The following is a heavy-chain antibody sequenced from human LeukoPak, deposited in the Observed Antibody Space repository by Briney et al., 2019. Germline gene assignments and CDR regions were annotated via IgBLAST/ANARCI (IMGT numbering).Heavy chain of an antibody. D-gene: IGHD1-1*01. J-gene: IGHJ4*01. V-gene: IGHV3-74*01. Sequence: GGSLRLSCAASGFTISGFWMHWVRQVPGEGLVWVARMNSAGTTINYADSVKGRFTIPRDNVRNTLHLQMNNLSLEDTAVYFCIREVQVRASASLGLWGRGTLVTVS. CDR2: MNSAGTTI. CDR3: IREVQVRASASLGL. CDR1: GFTISGFW.